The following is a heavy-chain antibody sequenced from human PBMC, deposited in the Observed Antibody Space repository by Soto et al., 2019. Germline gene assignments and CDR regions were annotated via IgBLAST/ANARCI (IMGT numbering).Heavy chain of an antibody. D-gene: IGHD6-13*01. V-gene: IGHV1-2*02. J-gene: IGHJ3*02. CDR2: VNPNSGGT. Sequence: GASVKVSCKDSGYTFTVYYMHGVGQSPGQGLEGMGWVNPNSGGTNYAQKFQGRVTMTRDTSISTAYMELSRLRSDDTAVYYCAREYSSPNDAFDIWGQGTMVTVSS. CDR1: GYTFTVYY. CDR3: AREYSSPNDAFDI.